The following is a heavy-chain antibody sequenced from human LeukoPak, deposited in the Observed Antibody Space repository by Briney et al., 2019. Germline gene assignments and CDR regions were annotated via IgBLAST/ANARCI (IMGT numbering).Heavy chain of an antibody. D-gene: IGHD6-13*01. CDR3: ARVLYSSSWYGDWFDP. J-gene: IGHJ5*02. V-gene: IGHV4-39*01. Sequence: PSETLSLTCTVSGGSISSSSYYWGWIRQPPGKGLEWIGSIYYSGSTYYNPSLKSRVTISVDTSKNQFSLKLSSVTAADTAVYYCARVLYSSSWYGDWFDPWGQGTLVTVSS. CDR2: IYYSGST. CDR1: GGSISSSSYY.